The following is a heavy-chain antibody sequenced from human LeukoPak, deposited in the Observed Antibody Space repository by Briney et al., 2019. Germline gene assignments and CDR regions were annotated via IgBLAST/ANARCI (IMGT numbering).Heavy chain of an antibody. J-gene: IGHJ3*01. CDR2: IYHSGST. CDR3: GTSIDLAGWGAFDV. CDR1: GVSISSGHW. Sequence: SGTLSLTCAVSGVSISSGHWWSWVRQPPGKGLGWIGEIYHSGSTNYNASLKSRVTISVDTSKIQFSLKVNSVTVADTAVYYCGTSIDLAGWGAFDVWGQGRMVTVSS. V-gene: IGHV4-4*02. D-gene: IGHD3-16*01.